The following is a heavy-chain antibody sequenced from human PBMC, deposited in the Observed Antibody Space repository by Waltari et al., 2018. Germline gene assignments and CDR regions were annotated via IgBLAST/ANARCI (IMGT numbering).Heavy chain of an antibody. Sequence: EVQLVETGGGLIQPGGSLRLSCAASGFTVSSNYMSWVRQAPGKGLEWVSVIYSGGSTYYADSVKGRFTISRDNSKNTLYLQMNSLRAEDTAVYYCARESTSITGRIDYWGQGTLVTVSS. D-gene: IGHD1-20*01. V-gene: IGHV3-53*02. CDR2: IYSGGST. J-gene: IGHJ4*02. CDR1: GFTVSSNY. CDR3: ARESTSITGRIDY.